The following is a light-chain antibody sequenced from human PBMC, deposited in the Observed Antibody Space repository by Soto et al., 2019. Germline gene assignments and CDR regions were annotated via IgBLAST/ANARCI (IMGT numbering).Light chain of an antibody. CDR3: QSYDKRLTAYV. CDR2: GNG. Sequence: QSVLTHPPSLSGAPGQRVTICCSGTSSSIGAGYEVHWYHQLPGTAPKLVVSGNGNRPSGVPDRLSASKSGTSASLAITGLQAEDEGHYYCQSYDKRLTAYVFGTGTKVTVL. V-gene: IGLV1-40*01. J-gene: IGLJ1*01. CDR1: SSSIGAGYE.